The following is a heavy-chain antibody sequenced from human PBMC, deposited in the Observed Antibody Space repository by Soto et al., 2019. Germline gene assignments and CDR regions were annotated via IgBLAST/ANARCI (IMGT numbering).Heavy chain of an antibody. Sequence: PSETLSLTCTVAGGSISGYYWSWIRQPPGKGLEWIGYIYYTGNTIYNPSLNIRVTMSVDTSKNQFSLHLNYVTAADTAVYYCARGAAILQWLVNWGQGTLLTVSS. V-gene: IGHV4-59*01. J-gene: IGHJ4*02. CDR1: GGSISGYY. CDR3: ARGAAILQWLVN. D-gene: IGHD6-19*01. CDR2: IYYTGNT.